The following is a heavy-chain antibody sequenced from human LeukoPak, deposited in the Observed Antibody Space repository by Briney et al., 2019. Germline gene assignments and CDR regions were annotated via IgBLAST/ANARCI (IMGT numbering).Heavy chain of an antibody. CDR2: IYYSGST. J-gene: IGHJ4*02. D-gene: IGHD3-22*01. V-gene: IGHV4-39*01. CDR1: GGSISSSSYY. Sequence: SETLSLTCTVSGGSISSSSYYWGWIRQPPGKGLEWIGSIYYSGSTYYNPSLKSRVTISVDTSKNQFSLKLSSVTAADTAVYYCARRAQYYDGSGYDTFDYWGQGTLVTVSS. CDR3: ARRAQYYDGSGYDTFDY.